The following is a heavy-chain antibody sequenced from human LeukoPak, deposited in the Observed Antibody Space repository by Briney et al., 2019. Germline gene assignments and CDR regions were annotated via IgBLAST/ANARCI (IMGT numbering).Heavy chain of an antibody. Sequence: YPGGSLRLSCAASGCMLSGYGMNWVRQTPGKGLEGVSYIGRSCSIIYYADSVRGRFTSSRDNAENSLYLQMSSLRDEDTAIYYCARDLTSVVTLGYWGQGTLVTVSS. CDR1: GCMLSGYG. CDR3: ARDLTSVVTLGY. CDR2: IGRSCSII. V-gene: IGHV3-48*02. J-gene: IGHJ4*02. D-gene: IGHD4-23*01.